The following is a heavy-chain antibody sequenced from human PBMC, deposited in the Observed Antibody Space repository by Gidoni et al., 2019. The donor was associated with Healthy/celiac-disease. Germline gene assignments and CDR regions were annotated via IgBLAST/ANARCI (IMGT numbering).Heavy chain of an antibody. CDR3: ARGEGIVGEYYFDY. Sequence: EVQLVESGGGLIQPGGSLRLSCADSGFSVSSKYMRWVRQAPGKGLEWVSVIYSGGSTYYADSVKGRFTISRDNSKNTLYLQMNSLRAEDTAVYYCARGEGIVGEYYFDYWGQGTLVTVSS. J-gene: IGHJ4*02. CDR1: GFSVSSKY. V-gene: IGHV3-53*01. D-gene: IGHD3-10*01. CDR2: IYSGGST.